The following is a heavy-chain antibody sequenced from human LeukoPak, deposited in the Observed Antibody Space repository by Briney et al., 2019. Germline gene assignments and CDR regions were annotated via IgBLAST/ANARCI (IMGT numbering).Heavy chain of an antibody. CDR3: ARDGSGSYQGREVDPVPPQAPDY. CDR1: GYTFTSYY. V-gene: IGHV1-46*01. CDR2: INPSGGST. D-gene: IGHD1-26*01. J-gene: IGHJ4*02. Sequence: RASVKVSCKASGYTFTSYYMHWVRQAPGQGLEWMGIINPSGGSTSYAQKFQGRVTMTRDTSTSTVYMELSSLRSEDTAVYYCARDGSGSYQGREVDPVPPQAPDYWGQGTLVTVSS.